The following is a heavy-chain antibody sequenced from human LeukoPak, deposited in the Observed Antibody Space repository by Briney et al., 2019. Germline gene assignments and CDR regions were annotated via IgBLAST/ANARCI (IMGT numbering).Heavy chain of an antibody. D-gene: IGHD2-2*01. CDR1: GFTFSSYA. V-gene: IGHV3-23*01. CDR3: ARKGDIVVVPAAKQTPGAAFDI. CDR2: ISGSGGSA. J-gene: IGHJ3*02. Sequence: GGSLRLSCAASGFTFSSYAMSWVRQAPGKGLEWVSAISGSGGSAYYADSVKGRFTISRDNSKNTLYLQMNSLRAEDTAVYYCARKGDIVVVPAAKQTPGAAFDIWGQGTMVTVSS.